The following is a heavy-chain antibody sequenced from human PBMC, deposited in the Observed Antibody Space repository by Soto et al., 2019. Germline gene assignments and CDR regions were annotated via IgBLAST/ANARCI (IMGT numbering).Heavy chain of an antibody. CDR3: ARRGEDSSGYYYAFDI. D-gene: IGHD3-22*01. J-gene: IGHJ3*02. CDR1: GFTFSSYW. CDR2: IKQDGSEK. Sequence: GGSLRLSCAASGFTFSSYWMSWVRQAPGKGLEWVANIKQDGSEKYYVDSVKGRFTISRDNAKNSLYLQMNNLRAEDTAVYYCARRGEDSSGYYYAFDIWGQGTMVTVSS. V-gene: IGHV3-7*01.